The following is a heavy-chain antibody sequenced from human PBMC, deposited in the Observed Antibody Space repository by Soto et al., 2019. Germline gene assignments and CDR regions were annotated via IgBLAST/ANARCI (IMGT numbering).Heavy chain of an antibody. D-gene: IGHD4-17*01. CDR2: MYYSGST. J-gene: IGHJ5*02. V-gene: IGHV4-59*12. Sequence: PSETLSLTCTVSGGAISGYYWSWIRQPPGKGLEWIGLMYYSGSTNYNPSLKSRVTISVDTSKNQFSLKLSSVTAADTAVYYCARVGRRYGDYAWGQGTLVTVSS. CDR1: GGAISGYY. CDR3: ARVGRRYGDYA.